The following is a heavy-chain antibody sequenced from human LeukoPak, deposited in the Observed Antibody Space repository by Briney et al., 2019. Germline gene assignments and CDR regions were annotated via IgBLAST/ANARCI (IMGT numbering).Heavy chain of an antibody. Sequence: GGSPRLSCAASGVTVSNNYMGWVRQAQGQGLELVSVIYSGDSGGTTYYADSVKGRFTISRDNSKNTLYLQMNSLRAEDTAVYYCARDWSHRCFDYWGQGTLVTVSS. V-gene: IGHV3-53*01. D-gene: IGHD3-3*01. CDR1: GVTVSNNY. CDR3: ARDWSHRCFDY. CDR2: IYSGDSGGTT. J-gene: IGHJ4*02.